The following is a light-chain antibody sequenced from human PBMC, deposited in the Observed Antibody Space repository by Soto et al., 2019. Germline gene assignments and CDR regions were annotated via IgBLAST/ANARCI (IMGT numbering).Light chain of an antibody. CDR2: EVS. V-gene: IGLV2-14*01. CDR1: SSDVGGYKY. J-gene: IGLJ1*01. CDR3: SSYSRSTAYV. Sequence: QSVLTQPASVSGSPGQSITISCTGTSSDVGGYKYVSWHQLHPGKAPKLIIYEVSNRPSGVSNRFSGSKSGNTASLTISGLQAEDVADYYCSSYSRSTAYVFGTGTKVTVL.